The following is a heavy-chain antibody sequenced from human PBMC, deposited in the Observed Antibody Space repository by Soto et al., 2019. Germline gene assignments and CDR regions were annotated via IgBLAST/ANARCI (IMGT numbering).Heavy chain of an antibody. Sequence: QLQLQESGPGLVKPSETLSLTCSVSGDSINSDKYYWGWIRQPPGKGLEWKGSIYYRGNTYYNPSLQPRVTISIAKSKSQFSLKLTSVTAADSAVYFCARLEGLATISYSFDFWGQGALVTVSS. D-gene: IGHD3-9*01. CDR3: ARLEGLATISYSFDF. J-gene: IGHJ4*02. CDR1: GDSINSDKYY. V-gene: IGHV4-39*01. CDR2: IYYRGNT.